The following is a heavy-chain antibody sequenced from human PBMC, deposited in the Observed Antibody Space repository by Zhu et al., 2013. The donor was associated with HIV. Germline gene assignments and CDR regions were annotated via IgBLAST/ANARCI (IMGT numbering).Heavy chain of an antibody. J-gene: IGHJ6*02. CDR1: GYTFTSYD. CDR3: ARGRYCSSTSCYTNHYYYGMDV. Sequence: QVQLVQSGAEVKKPGASVKVSCKASGYTFTSYDINWVRQATGQGLEWMGWMNPNSGNTGYAQKFQGRVTMTRNTSISTAYMELSSLRSEDTAVYYCARGRYCSSTSCYTNHYYYGMDVWGQGTTVTVSS. V-gene: IGHV1-8*01. CDR2: MNPNSGNT. D-gene: IGHD2-2*02.